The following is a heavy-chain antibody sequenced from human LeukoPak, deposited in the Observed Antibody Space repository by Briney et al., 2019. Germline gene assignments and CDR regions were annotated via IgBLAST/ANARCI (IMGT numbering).Heavy chain of an antibody. J-gene: IGHJ3*02. CDR3: ARDLEYSYGPAAFDI. CDR2: IYTSGST. D-gene: IGHD5-18*01. CDR1: GGSISSGSYY. V-gene: IGHV4-61*02. Sequence: PSQTLSLTCTVSGGSISSGSYYWSWLWQPAGKGLEWLGRIYTSGSTNYNPSLKSRVTISVDTSKNQFSLKLSSVTAADTAVYYCARDLEYSYGPAAFDIWGQGTMVTVSS.